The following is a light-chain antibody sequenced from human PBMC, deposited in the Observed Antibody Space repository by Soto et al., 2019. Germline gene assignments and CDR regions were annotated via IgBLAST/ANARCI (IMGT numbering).Light chain of an antibody. Sequence: QAVVTQEPSLTVSPGGTVTLTCGSSTGAVTSGHYPYWFQQKPGQAARTLIYDTSNKHSWTPARFSGSLLGGNAALTLSGAQPEDEAEYYCLLSYSGARQVFGGGTKLTVL. V-gene: IGLV7-46*01. CDR3: LLSYSGARQV. CDR2: DTS. CDR1: TGAVTSGHY. J-gene: IGLJ3*02.